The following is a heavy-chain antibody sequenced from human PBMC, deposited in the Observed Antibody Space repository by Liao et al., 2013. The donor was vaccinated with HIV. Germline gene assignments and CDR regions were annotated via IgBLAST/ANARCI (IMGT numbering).Heavy chain of an antibody. V-gene: IGHV4-30-2*01. CDR1: GGSISSGGFS. CDR3: ARDSGGADS. D-gene: IGHD4-23*01. Sequence: QVLLQESGPGLVKPSETLSLTCAVSGGSISSGGFSWSWIRQPPGKGLEWIGNIIHSGSTYYNPSLKSRVTISVNRSKNQFSLKLSSVTAADTAVYYCARDSGGADSWGQGTLVTVSS. CDR2: IIHSGST. J-gene: IGHJ4*02.